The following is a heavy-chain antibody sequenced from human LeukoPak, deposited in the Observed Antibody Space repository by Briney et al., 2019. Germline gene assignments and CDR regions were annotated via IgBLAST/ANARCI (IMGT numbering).Heavy chain of an antibody. J-gene: IGHJ4*02. CDR3: ARRSNSGYEYFDY. D-gene: IGHD5-12*01. V-gene: IGHV3-11*01. CDR1: GFTFSDYY. CDR2: ISYRGSTI. Sequence: GGSLRLSCAASGFTFSDYYMTWIRQVPGKGLEWVSYISYRGSTIYYADSVKGPFTISRDNAKNSLYLQMTSLRAEDTAVYYCARRSNSGYEYFDYWGQGTLVTVSS.